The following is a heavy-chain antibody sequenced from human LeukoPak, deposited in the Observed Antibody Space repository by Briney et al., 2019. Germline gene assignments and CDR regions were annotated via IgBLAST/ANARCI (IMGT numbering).Heavy chain of an antibody. CDR1: GGSISSGGYY. V-gene: IGHV4-31*03. Sequence: SETLSLTCTVSGGSISSGGYYWSWIRQHPGKGLEWIGYIYYSGSTYYNPSLESRVTISVDTSKNQFSLKLSSVTAADTAVYYCARGEVYDAFDIWGQGTMVTVSS. CDR3: ARGEVYDAFDI. J-gene: IGHJ3*02. CDR2: IYYSGST. D-gene: IGHD6-6*01.